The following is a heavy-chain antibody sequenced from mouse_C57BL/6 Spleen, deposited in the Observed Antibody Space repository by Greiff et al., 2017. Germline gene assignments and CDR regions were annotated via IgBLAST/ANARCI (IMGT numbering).Heavy chain of an antibody. J-gene: IGHJ3*01. CDR3: ARRGTAWFAY. D-gene: IGHD4-1*01. V-gene: IGHV1-18*01. CDR1: GYTFTDYN. Sequence: EVQLQQSGPELVKPGASVKIPCKASGYTFTDYNMDWVKQSHGKSLEWIGDINPNHGGTIYNQKFKGKATLTVDKSSSTAYMELRSLTSEDTAVYYCARRGTAWFAYWGQGTLVTVSA. CDR2: INPNHGGT.